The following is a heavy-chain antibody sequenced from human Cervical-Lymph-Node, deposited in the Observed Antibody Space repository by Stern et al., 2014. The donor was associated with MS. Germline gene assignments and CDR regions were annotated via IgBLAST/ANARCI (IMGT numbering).Heavy chain of an antibody. Sequence: VQLLESGGGVVQPGSSLRLSCAASGFTFSSYHLHWVRQAPGKGLEWVAVISHDGTNQHYGDSVKGRFTISRDYSKNTLYLQMNSLRPDDTAVYYCTRSKTYSSAWYAVWGQGTLVTVSS. CDR1: GFTFSSYH. J-gene: IGHJ4*02. D-gene: IGHD6-19*01. CDR2: ISHDGTNQ. V-gene: IGHV3-30*04. CDR3: TRSKTYSSAWYAV.